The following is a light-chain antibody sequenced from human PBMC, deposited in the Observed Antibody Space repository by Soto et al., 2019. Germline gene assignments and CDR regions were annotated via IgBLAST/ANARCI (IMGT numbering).Light chain of an antibody. CDR2: EGS. CDR1: SSDVGSYNL. V-gene: IGLV2-23*01. CDR3: CSYAGSTTDV. J-gene: IGLJ1*01. Sequence: QSALTQPASVSGSPGQSITISCTGTSSDVGSYNLVSWYQQHPGKAPKLMIYEGSKRPSGVSNRFSGSNSGNTASLTISGLQAEDEADYYCCSYAGSTTDVCGPGTE.